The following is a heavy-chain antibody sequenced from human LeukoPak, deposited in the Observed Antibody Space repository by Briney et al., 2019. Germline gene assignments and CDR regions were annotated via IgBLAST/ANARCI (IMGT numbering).Heavy chain of an antibody. V-gene: IGHV3-7*03. Sequence: GGSLRLSCAASGFSFSGYWMSWVRQTPGKGLEWVANIKQDGSVKNSVDSMKGRFTISRDNTKNSLYLQMNSLRAEDTALYYCARTAPQWELLGYFDYWGQGTLVTVSS. CDR3: ARTAPQWELLGYFDY. CDR1: GFSFSGYW. D-gene: IGHD1-26*01. J-gene: IGHJ4*02. CDR2: IKQDGSVK.